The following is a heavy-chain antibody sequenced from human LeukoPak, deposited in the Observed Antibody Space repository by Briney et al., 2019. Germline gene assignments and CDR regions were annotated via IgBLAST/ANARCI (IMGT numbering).Heavy chain of an antibody. CDR3: ARVPIIVVVPMDV. CDR2: ISAYNGNT. CDR1: GYTFTSYG. J-gene: IGHJ6*04. V-gene: IGHV1-18*01. D-gene: IGHD2-2*01. Sequence: ASVKVSCKASGYTFTSYGISWVRQAPGQGLEWMGWISAYNGNTNYAQKLQGRVTMTTDTSTSTAYVELRSLRSDDTAVYYCARVPIIVVVPMDVWGKGTTVTVSS.